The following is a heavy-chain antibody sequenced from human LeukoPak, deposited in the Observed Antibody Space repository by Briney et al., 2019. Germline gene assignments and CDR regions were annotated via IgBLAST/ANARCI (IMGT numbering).Heavy chain of an antibody. CDR1: GGTFSSYA. D-gene: IGHD3-22*01. J-gene: IGHJ3*02. Sequence: ASVKVSCKASGGTFSSYAISWGRQATGQGLEWMGWMNPNSGKTGYAQKFQGRVTMTRNTSISTAYMELSSLRSEDTAVYYCARGSGSSGYDAFDIWGQGTMVTVSS. CDR3: ARGSGSSGYDAFDI. V-gene: IGHV1-8*02. CDR2: MNPNSGKT.